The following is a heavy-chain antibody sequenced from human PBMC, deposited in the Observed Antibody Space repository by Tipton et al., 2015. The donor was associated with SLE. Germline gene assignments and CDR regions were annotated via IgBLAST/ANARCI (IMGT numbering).Heavy chain of an antibody. CDR2: VYTSGST. CDR1: GGSIGSGNYY. V-gene: IGHV4-61*02. CDR3: ARETADILWFGGTGSEYNWFDP. J-gene: IGHJ5*02. Sequence: TLSLTCTVSGGSIGSGNYYWSWIRQPAGKGLEWIGRVYTSGSTYYNPSLKSRVSISLDTSKNQFSLKLSSVTAADTAVYYCARETADILWFGGTGSEYNWFDPWGQGTLVTVSS. D-gene: IGHD3-10*01.